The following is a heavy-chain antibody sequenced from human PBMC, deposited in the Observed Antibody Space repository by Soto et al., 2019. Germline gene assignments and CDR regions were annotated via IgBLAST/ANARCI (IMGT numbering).Heavy chain of an antibody. CDR3: AKDDRRHSNYFF. D-gene: IGHD4-4*01. Sequence: GRSLRLSCAASGFTFSSYAMSWVRQAPGKGLEWVSAISGSGGSTYYADSVKGRFTFSRANSKSTLYQQMNSLRAEATAVYYCAKDDRRHSNYFFWGQGTLVTVSS. J-gene: IGHJ4*02. CDR1: GFTFSSYA. CDR2: ISGSGGST. V-gene: IGHV3-23*01.